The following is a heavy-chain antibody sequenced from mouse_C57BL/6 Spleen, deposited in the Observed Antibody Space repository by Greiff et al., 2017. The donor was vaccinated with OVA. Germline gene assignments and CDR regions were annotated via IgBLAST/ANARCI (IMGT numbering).Heavy chain of an antibody. CDR1: GYAFSSYW. V-gene: IGHV1-80*01. J-gene: IGHJ4*01. D-gene: IGHD1-1*01. CDR3: ASHYYGSSYVGAMDY. Sequence: QVHVKQSGAELVKPGASVKISCKASGYAFSSYWMNWVKQRPGKGLEWIGQIYPGDGDTNYNGKFKGKATLTADKSSSTAYMQLSSLTSEDSAVYFCASHYYGSSYVGAMDYWGQGTSVTVSS. CDR2: IYPGDGDT.